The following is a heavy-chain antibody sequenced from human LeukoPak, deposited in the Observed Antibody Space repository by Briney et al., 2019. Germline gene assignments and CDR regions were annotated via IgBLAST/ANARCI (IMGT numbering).Heavy chain of an antibody. D-gene: IGHD3-9*01. CDR3: ARGAILTGFYRFGP. CDR2: INSDGSST. J-gene: IGHJ5*02. V-gene: IGHV3-74*01. CDR1: GFTFSSYW. Sequence: PGGSLRLSCAASGFTFSSYWMHWVRQAPGKGLVWVSRINSDGSSTTYADSVKGRFTISRDNAKNTLYLQMNSLRAEDTAVYYCARGAILTGFYRFGPWGQGALVTVSS.